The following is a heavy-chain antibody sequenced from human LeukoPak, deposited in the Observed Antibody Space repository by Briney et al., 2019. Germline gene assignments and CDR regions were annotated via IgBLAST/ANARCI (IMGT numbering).Heavy chain of an antibody. CDR3: VRSPIGASAY. CDR2: INPNSGGT. Sequence: VASVKVSCKASGYTFTGYFMHWVRQAPGQGLEWMGWINPNSGGTNYAQKFQGRVTMTRGTSINTAYMELTGLTPDDTAVYYCVRSPIGASAYWGRGTLVTVSS. D-gene: IGHD3-10*01. J-gene: IGHJ4*02. CDR1: GYTFTGYF. V-gene: IGHV1-2*02.